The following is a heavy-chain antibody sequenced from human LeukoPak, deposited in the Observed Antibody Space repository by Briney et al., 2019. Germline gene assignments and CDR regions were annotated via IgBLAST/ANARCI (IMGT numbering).Heavy chain of an antibody. CDR3: AKDGSWSCTD. V-gene: IGHV3-30*02. CDR1: GITFSVYD. D-gene: IGHD2-8*02. CDR2: IRYDGGNK. Sequence: PGGSLRLSCAASGITFSVYDMHWVRQALGKGLEWVAFIRYDGGNKFYADSVKGRFTISRDNSKGSLYLQMNSLRADDTAVYYCAKDGSWSCTDWGQGTLVRVSS. J-gene: IGHJ4*02.